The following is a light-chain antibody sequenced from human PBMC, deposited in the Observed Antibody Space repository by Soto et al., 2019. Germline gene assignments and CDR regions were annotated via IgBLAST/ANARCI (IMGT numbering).Light chain of an antibody. J-gene: IGLJ2*01. CDR1: SSDVGGYSY. Sequence: QSALTQPASVSGSPGQSITISCTGTSSDVGGYSYVSWYQQHPDKAPKLMIYDVNNRPSGVSDRFSGSKSGNTASLTISGLQAEDEADYFCSSYTSSSTLEVFGGGTKLTVL. CDR2: DVN. CDR3: SSYTSSSTLEV. V-gene: IGLV2-14*03.